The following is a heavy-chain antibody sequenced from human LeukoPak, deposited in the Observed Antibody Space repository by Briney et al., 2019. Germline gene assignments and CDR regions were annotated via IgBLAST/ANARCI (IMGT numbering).Heavy chain of an antibody. CDR3: ARASRYYYDSSGYSPLDY. CDR1: GYTFTGYY. CDR2: INPNSGGT. V-gene: IGHV1-2*02. J-gene: IGHJ4*02. D-gene: IGHD3-22*01. Sequence: ASVKVSCKASGYTFTGYYMHWVRQAPGQGLEWMGWINPNSGGTNYAQKFQGRVTMTRDTSISTAYMELSRLRSDDTAVYYCARASRYYYDSSGYSPLDYWGQGTLVTVPS.